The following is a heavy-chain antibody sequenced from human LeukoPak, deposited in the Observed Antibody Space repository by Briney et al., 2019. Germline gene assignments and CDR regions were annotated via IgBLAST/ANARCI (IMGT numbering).Heavy chain of an antibody. J-gene: IGHJ6*02. CDR3: GKPAKYWLVRGNGVDV. Sequence: PGGSLRLSCAASGFSFNTYAMTWVRQAPGKGLEWVASIDAGGGDTYHSDSVKGRFTISRDNSMNTLYLQMNSLRADDTAVYYCGKPAKYWLVRGNGVDVWGQGTTVTVSS. CDR2: IDAGGGDT. V-gene: IGHV3-23*01. CDR1: GFSFNTYA. D-gene: IGHD6-19*01.